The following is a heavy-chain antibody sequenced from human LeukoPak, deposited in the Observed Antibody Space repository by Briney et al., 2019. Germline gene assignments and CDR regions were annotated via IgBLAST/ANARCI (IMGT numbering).Heavy chain of an antibody. CDR1: GGSFSGYY. V-gene: IGHV4-34*01. CDR2: INHSGST. Sequence: SETLSLTCAVYGGSFSGYYWSWIRQPPGKGLEWIGEINHSGSTNYNPSLKSRVTISVDTSKNQFSLKLSSVTAADTAVYYCATNLPGYSYGYWVAWGQGTLVTVSP. J-gene: IGHJ5*02. CDR3: ATNLPGYSYGYWVA. D-gene: IGHD5-18*01.